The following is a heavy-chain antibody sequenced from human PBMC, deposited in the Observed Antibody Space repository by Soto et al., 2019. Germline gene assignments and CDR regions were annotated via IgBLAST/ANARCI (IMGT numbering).Heavy chain of an antibody. V-gene: IGHV4-34*01. CDR2: INHSGST. CDR1: GGSFSGYY. D-gene: IGHD3-10*01. J-gene: IGHJ5*02. CDR3: ARRILLWFGEIRENWFAP. Sequence: LEILSLTCAVYGGSFSGYYWSWIRQPPGKGLEWIGEINHSGSTNYNPSLKSRVTISVDTSKNQFSLNISSVTAADTAVYYCARRILLWFGEIRENWFAPWGQGTLVTVSS.